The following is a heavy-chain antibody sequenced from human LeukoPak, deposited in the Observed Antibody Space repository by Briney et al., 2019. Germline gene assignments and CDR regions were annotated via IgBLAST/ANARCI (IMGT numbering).Heavy chain of an antibody. CDR1: GASISSYH. CDR2: IYTSGSI. CDR3: AGAKGSNFDY. V-gene: IGHV4-4*07. J-gene: IGHJ4*02. Sequence: SETLSLTCSVSGASISSYHWSWIRQPAGKGLEWIGRIYTSGSINYNPSLKSRVTMSTDTSKNQSSLKLSSVTAADTAVYYCAGAKGSNFDYWGQGTLVTVSS.